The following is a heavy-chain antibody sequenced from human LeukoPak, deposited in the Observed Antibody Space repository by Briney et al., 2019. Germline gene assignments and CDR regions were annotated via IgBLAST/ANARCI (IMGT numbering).Heavy chain of an antibody. CDR1: GFTFSSYS. CDR2: ISSSSSYI. Sequence: GGSLRLSCAASGFTFSSYSMIWVRQAPGKGLEWVSSISSSSSYIYYADSVKGRFTISRDNAKNSLYLQMNSLRAEDTAVYYCARDTTVTTRNPDAFDIWGQGTMVTVSS. D-gene: IGHD4-17*01. V-gene: IGHV3-21*01. CDR3: ARDTTVTTRNPDAFDI. J-gene: IGHJ3*02.